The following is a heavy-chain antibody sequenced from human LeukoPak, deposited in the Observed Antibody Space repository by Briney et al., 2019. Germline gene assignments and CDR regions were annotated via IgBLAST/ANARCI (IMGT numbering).Heavy chain of an antibody. J-gene: IGHJ4*02. D-gene: IGHD3-10*01. Sequence: PSETLSLTCTVSGGSISSGGYYWSWIRQHPGKGLEWIGYIYYSGGTYYNPSLKSRVTISVDTSKNQFSLKLSSVTAADTAVYYCAVGYYGSGTPFDYWGQGTLVTVSS. V-gene: IGHV4-31*03. CDR1: GGSISSGGYY. CDR2: IYYSGGT. CDR3: AVGYYGSGTPFDY.